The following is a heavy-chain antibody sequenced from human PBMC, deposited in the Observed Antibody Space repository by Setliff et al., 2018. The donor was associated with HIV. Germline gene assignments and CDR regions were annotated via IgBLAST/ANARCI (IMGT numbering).Heavy chain of an antibody. V-gene: IGHV4-39*01. Sequence: PSETLSLTCTVSGGSIGGNSNYWGWFRQPPGKGPEWLGSNYYSGSTYYNSPLKSRVSIFVDTSENQFSLRLTSVTAADTAVYYCVMSPPRIFGAIIRAFEAWGQGTLVTVSS. CDR3: VMSPPRIFGAIIRAFEA. D-gene: IGHD3-3*01. CDR2: NYYSGST. CDR1: GGSIGGNSNY. J-gene: IGHJ5*02.